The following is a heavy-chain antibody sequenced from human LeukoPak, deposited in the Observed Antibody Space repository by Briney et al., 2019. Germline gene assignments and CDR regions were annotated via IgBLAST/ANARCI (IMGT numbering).Heavy chain of an antibody. CDR2: IYHDRST. V-gene: IGHV3-53*01. D-gene: IGHD2-21*01. CDR3: ARDSAFSSYSY. J-gene: IGHJ4*02. Sequence: GGSLRLSCTASRFTVGNYYMSWVRQAPGKGLEWVAIIYHDRSTYYAASVKGRFTISRDDSKNMVLLQMDSLRAEDTAIYYCARDSAFSSYSYWGQGALVTVSS. CDR1: RFTVGNYY.